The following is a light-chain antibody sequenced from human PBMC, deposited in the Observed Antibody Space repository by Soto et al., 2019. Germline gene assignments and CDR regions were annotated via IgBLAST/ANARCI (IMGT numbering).Light chain of an antibody. V-gene: IGKV3-15*01. CDR1: QSLNSN. CDR2: DTS. CDR3: QQYNNWWT. Sequence: ILLTQSPATLSVSQGERVTLSCRASQSLNSNLAWYQQRPGQAPRLLIYDTSTRATGIPARFSGSGSGTEFTLTISSLQSEDFAVYYCQQYNNWWTFGQGTKVEIK. J-gene: IGKJ1*01.